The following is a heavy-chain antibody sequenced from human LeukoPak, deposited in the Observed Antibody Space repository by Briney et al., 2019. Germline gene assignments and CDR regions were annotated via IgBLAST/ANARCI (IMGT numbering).Heavy chain of an antibody. Sequence: ASVKVSCKASGYTFTSYYMHWVRQAPGQGLEWMGIINPSGGSTSYAQKFQGRVTMTRDTSTNTVYMELSSLRSEDTAVYYCARDLSLGWYFDLWGRGTLVTVSS. CDR3: ARDLSLGWYFDL. V-gene: IGHV1-46*01. CDR2: INPSGGST. J-gene: IGHJ2*01. CDR1: GYTFTSYY.